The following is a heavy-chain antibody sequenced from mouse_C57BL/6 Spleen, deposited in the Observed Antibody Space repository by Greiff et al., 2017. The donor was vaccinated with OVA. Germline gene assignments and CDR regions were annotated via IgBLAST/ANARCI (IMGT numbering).Heavy chain of an antibody. J-gene: IGHJ2*01. CDR2: ISSGSSTI. CDR1: GFTFSDYG. CDR3: ARGDDGDYYFDY. D-gene: IGHD2-3*01. Sequence: EVQLQQSGGGLVKPGGSLKLSCAASGFTFSDYGMHWVRQAPEKGLEWVAYISSGSSTIYYADTVKGRFTISRDNAKNTLFLQMTSLRSEDTAMYYCARGDDGDYYFDYWGQGTTLTVSS. V-gene: IGHV5-17*01.